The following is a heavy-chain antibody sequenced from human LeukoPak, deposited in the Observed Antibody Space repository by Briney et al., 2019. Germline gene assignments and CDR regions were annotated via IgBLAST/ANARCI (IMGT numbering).Heavy chain of an antibody. Sequence: GGSLRLSCAASGFTFSDYYMSWIRQAPGKGLEWVSYISGGSSTIYYADSLKGRFTVSRDNAKNSLYLLMNSLRAENTAVYYCARRGSGRHFDFWGQGTLVTVSS. J-gene: IGHJ4*02. CDR1: GFTFSDYY. CDR3: ARRGSGRHFDF. D-gene: IGHD2-15*01. CDR2: ISGGSSTI. V-gene: IGHV3-11*01.